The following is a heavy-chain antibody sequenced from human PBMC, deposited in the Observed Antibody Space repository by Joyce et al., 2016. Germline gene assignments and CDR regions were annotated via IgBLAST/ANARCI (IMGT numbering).Heavy chain of an antibody. CDR2: IRQDGGEK. D-gene: IGHD3-10*01. J-gene: IGHJ4*02. Sequence: EVQLVESGGGLVQPGGSLRLSCVASGFSVSNYWMSWVRQAQGKGLEWVVNIRQDGGEKYYLDSVAGRFTISRDNAKNSIYLQMDSLRADDTAVYYCVRDGQRGWHFDHWGQGTLVTVSS. CDR3: VRDGQRGWHFDH. CDR1: GFSVSNYW. V-gene: IGHV3-7*03.